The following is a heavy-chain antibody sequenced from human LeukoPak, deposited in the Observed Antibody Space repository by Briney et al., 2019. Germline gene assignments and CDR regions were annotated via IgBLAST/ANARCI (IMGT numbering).Heavy chain of an antibody. CDR3: ARDGYRNWFDP. Sequence: GGSLRLSCAASGFTFSSYWMSWVRRAPGKGLEWVANIKQDGREKYYVDSVKGRFTISRDNAKNSLYLQMNSLRAEDTAVYYCARDGYRNWFDPWGQGTLVTVSS. D-gene: IGHD5-18*01. J-gene: IGHJ5*02. V-gene: IGHV3-7*01. CDR1: GFTFSSYW. CDR2: IKQDGREK.